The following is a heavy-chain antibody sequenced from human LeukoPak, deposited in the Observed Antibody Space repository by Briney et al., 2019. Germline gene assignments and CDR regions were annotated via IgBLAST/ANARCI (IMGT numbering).Heavy chain of an antibody. J-gene: IGHJ3*02. V-gene: IGHV1-46*01. D-gene: IGHD3-22*01. CDR3: ARAVVNYYDSKGDRPYGAFDI. CDR2: INPSAGAT. Sequence: ASVKVSCKASGYTFTNYYIHWVRRAPGQGLEWMGIINPSAGATNYAQKFQGRVTMTRDTSTTTVYMELSSLRSEDTAVYYCARAVVNYYDSKGDRPYGAFDIWGHGTMVTVSP. CDR1: GYTFTNYY.